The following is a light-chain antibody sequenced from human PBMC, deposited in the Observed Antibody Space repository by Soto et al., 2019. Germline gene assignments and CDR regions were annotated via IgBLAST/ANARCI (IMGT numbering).Light chain of an antibody. V-gene: IGKV3-15*01. Sequence: EILMTQSPAILSVSPGEGATLSCRASQSIGSNLAWYQQKPGQAPRLLIYGASTRATGIPAKFSGSGSGTEFTLTINNLQSEDFAVYFCQQYSDWPPRTFGLGTKVEIK. CDR3: QQYSDWPPRT. CDR2: GAS. CDR1: QSIGSN. J-gene: IGKJ1*01.